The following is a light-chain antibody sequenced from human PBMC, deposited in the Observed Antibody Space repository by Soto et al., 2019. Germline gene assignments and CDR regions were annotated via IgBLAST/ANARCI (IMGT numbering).Light chain of an antibody. CDR2: DVS. J-gene: IGLJ2*01. Sequence: QSALTQPASVSGSPGQSITISCTGTSSDVGGYNYVSWYQQHPGKAPKLMIHDVSNRPSGVSNRFSGSKSGNTASLTISGLQAEDEADYYCSSYTSSNTLHVLFGGGTKLTVL. CDR3: SSYTSSNTLHVL. V-gene: IGLV2-14*01. CDR1: SSDVGGYNY.